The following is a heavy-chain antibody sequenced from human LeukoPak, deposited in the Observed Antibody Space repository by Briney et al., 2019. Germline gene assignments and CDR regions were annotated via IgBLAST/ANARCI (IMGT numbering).Heavy chain of an antibody. CDR1: GYTFSGYY. D-gene: IGHD4-11*01. CDR2: INPNSGGT. CDR3: ARDAIVRDYSNSDY. V-gene: IGHV1-2*02. J-gene: IGHJ4*02. Sequence: ASVKVSCKASGYTFSGYYMHWVRQAPGQGLEWMGWINPNSGGTNYAQKFQGRVTMTRDTSISTAYMELSRLTSDDTAVYYCARDAIVRDYSNSDYWGQGTVVTVSS.